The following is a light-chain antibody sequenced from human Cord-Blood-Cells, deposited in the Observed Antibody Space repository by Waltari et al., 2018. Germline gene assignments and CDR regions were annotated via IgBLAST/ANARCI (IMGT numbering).Light chain of an antibody. V-gene: IGKV1-12*01. CDR1: QRISRW. J-gene: IGKJ3*01. Sequence: DLQMPQSLCSVSASVGDRVIITWRASQRISRWLAWYQQKPGKAPKLLIYSASSWQSGVPSRFSGSGSGTDFTLPISSLQPEDFATYYCQQANSFPFTFGPGTKVDIK. CDR2: SAS. CDR3: QQANSFPFT.